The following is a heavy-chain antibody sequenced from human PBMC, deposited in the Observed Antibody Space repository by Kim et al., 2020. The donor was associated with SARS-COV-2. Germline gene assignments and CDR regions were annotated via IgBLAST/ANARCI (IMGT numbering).Heavy chain of an antibody. J-gene: IGHJ4*02. CDR1: GFTFSSYV. CDR2: ISGSAYNT. D-gene: IGHD5-12*01. CDR3: AKDFAGRDGYNSFDY. V-gene: IGHV3-23*02. Sequence: GGSLRLSCEASGFTFSSYVMNWVRQAPGQGLEWVSGISGSAYNTYYVDSVKGRFTISRDNSKNTLHLQMNSLRAEDTAVYYCAKDFAGRDGYNSFDYWGQGTRVTISS.